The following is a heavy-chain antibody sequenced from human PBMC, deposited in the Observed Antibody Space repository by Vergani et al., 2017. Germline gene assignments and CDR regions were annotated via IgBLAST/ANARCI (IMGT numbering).Heavy chain of an antibody. Sequence: QMQLQESGPGLVKPSETLSLSCTVPGDSISTSSYAWGWIRQPPGKTLEWIGTVFYGGRTSYNPSLKSRVTLSLDTSKKQISLHLTSVTAADTAVYYCARDHNWGPDYWGQGTLVTVSS. CDR2: VFYGGRT. V-gene: IGHV4-39*02. D-gene: IGHD3-16*01. CDR1: GDSISTSSYA. J-gene: IGHJ4*02. CDR3: ARDHNWGPDY.